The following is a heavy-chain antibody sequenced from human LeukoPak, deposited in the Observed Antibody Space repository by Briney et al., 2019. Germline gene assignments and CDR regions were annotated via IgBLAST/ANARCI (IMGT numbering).Heavy chain of an antibody. D-gene: IGHD1-1*01. J-gene: IGHJ4*02. Sequence: PSETLSLTCTVSGGSITSNFWSWIRQPPGKGLEWIGYIFDSGNTRYNPSLKSRATISRDTSKNQFSLRLNSVTAADTAVYYCARAEPNWNPPDYWGQGTLVTISS. CDR1: GGSITSNF. CDR2: IFDSGNT. CDR3: ARAEPNWNPPDY. V-gene: IGHV4-59*08.